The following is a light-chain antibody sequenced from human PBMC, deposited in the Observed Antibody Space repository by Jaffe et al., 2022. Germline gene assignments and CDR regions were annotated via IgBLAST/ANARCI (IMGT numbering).Light chain of an antibody. Sequence: SYVLTQPPSVSVAPGQTARITCGGNNIGSQSVHWYQQKPGQAPVVVVHDDRDRPSGIPERFSGSNSGNTATLTISRVEAGDEADYYCQVWDPSSDHVLFGGGTKLTVL. CDR1: NIGSQS. CDR2: DDR. J-gene: IGLJ2*01. V-gene: IGLV3-21*02. CDR3: QVWDPSSDHVL.